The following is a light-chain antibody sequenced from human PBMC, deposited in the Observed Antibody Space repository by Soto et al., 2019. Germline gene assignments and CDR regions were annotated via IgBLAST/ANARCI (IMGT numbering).Light chain of an antibody. Sequence: SYELTQPPSVSVAPGQTATITCGGGNIGSKSVNWYQQRPGQAPVLVVYDDRDRPSGIPDRFYGSNSGNTATLTISRVEVGDEADYHCQEWDSTLDQWIFGGGTKPTVL. CDR3: QEWDSTLDQWI. J-gene: IGLJ2*01. CDR2: DDR. CDR1: NIGSKS. V-gene: IGLV3-21*02.